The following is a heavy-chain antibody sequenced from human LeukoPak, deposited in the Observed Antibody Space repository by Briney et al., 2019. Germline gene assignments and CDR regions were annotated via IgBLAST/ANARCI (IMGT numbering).Heavy chain of an antibody. Sequence: PSETLSLTCTVSGGSITSYYWTWIRQPPGKGLEWIGFIYGDGSTKYNPSLKSRVTMSVDTSKNQFSLKLSSATAADTAVYYCAREPTSGREPTSGRPLDYWGQGTLVTVSS. CDR2: IYGDGST. CDR1: GGSITSYY. D-gene: IGHD5-12*01. V-gene: IGHV4-59*12. CDR3: AREPTSGREPTSGRPLDY. J-gene: IGHJ4*02.